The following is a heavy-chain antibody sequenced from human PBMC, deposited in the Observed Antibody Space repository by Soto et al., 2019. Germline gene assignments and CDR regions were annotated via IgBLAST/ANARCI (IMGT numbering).Heavy chain of an antibody. Sequence: GGSLRLSCAASGFTFSSYGMHWVRQAPGKGLEWVAVISYDGSNKYYADSVKGRFTISRDNSKNTLYLQMNSLRAEDTAVYYCAKSRGYCSGGSCYLEDYWGQGTLVTVSS. CDR2: ISYDGSNK. CDR3: AKSRGYCSGGSCYLEDY. CDR1: GFTFSSYG. D-gene: IGHD2-15*01. J-gene: IGHJ4*02. V-gene: IGHV3-30*18.